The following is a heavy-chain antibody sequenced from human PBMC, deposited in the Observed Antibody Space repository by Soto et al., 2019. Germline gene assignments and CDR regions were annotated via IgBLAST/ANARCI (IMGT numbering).Heavy chain of an antibody. CDR3: ARDREAGSGTKYNWFDS. CDR1: GGTFGNLG. V-gene: IGHV1-69*01. J-gene: IGHJ5*01. D-gene: IGHD3-10*01. Sequence: QMQLVQSGAEVKKPGSSVKVSCKASGGTFGNLGISWLRQSPGQGLEWVGGTIPIFDTPHYAEKFLDRLTLTADATSTAYMELTSLSSEDTATYYCARDREAGSGTKYNWFDSWGQGTLVTVSS. CDR2: TIPIFDTP.